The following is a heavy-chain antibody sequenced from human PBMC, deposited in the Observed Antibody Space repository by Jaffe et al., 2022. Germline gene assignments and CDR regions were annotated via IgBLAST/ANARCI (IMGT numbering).Heavy chain of an antibody. Sequence: QVQLVQSGAEVKKPGASVKVSCGASGYTFTSYYMHWVRQAPGQGLEWMGIINPGDGSTSYAQNLQGRVTMTRDTSASTVYMELSSLRSEDTAIYYCARGGFGSSWYPFDYWGQGTLVTVSS. CDR1: GYTFTSYY. V-gene: IGHV1-46*03. D-gene: IGHD6-13*01. CDR2: INPGDGST. J-gene: IGHJ4*02. CDR3: ARGGFGSSWYPFDY.